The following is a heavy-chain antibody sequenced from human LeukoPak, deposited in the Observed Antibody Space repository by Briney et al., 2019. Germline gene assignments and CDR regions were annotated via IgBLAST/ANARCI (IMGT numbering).Heavy chain of an antibody. CDR2: IREDGTEK. J-gene: IGHJ5*02. V-gene: IGHV3-7*04. D-gene: IGHD3-16*02. CDR3: ARGGFRFFAH. CDR1: GFSIGTYC. Sequence: PGGSLRLSCAASGFSIGTYCLSWVRQAPGKGLEYVATIREDGTEKHYVDSVKGRFTISRDNAKNSLYLQMNSLRAEDTAVYYCARGGFRFFAHWGQGTLVTVSS.